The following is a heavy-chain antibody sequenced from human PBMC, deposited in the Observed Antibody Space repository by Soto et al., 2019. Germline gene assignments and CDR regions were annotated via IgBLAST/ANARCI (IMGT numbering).Heavy chain of an antibody. CDR1: GGTFSSYA. Sequence: QVQLVQAGAEVKKPGSSVKVSCKASGGTFSSYAISWVRQAPGQGLEWMGGIIPIFGTANYAQKFQGRVTSTADKSTSTAYMELSSLRSEDTAVYYCARGETVVTRGAFDIWGQGTMVPVSS. CDR3: ARGETVVTRGAFDI. J-gene: IGHJ3*02. D-gene: IGHD2-15*01. CDR2: IIPIFGTA. V-gene: IGHV1-69*06.